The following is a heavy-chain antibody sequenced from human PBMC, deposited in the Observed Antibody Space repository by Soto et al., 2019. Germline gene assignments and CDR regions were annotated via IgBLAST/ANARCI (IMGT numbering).Heavy chain of an antibody. CDR1: GFTFSSYG. V-gene: IGHV3-30*18. J-gene: IGHJ5*02. D-gene: IGHD2-2*02. CDR2: ISYDGSNK. Sequence: PGGSLRLSCAASGFTFSSYGMHWVRQAPGKGLEWVAVISYDGSNKYYADSLKGRFNISRDNAKNTLYLQMNSLRAEDTAVYYCAKVAINETREHHNWFDPWGQGTLVTVSS. CDR3: AKVAINETREHHNWFDP.